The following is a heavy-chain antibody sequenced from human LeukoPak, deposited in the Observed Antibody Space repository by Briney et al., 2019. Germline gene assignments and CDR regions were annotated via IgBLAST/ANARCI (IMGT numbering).Heavy chain of an antibody. D-gene: IGHD7-27*01. V-gene: IGHV1-2*06. J-gene: IGHJ4*02. Sequence: GASVKVSCKTSGFTFTGHYMHWLRQAPGQGLEWMGRINANTGVTHYAVKFQGRVTITRDTSISTVYMDLSSLQSDDTAVYYCARDHNWGPDYWGQGTLVLVSS. CDR2: INANTGVT. CDR1: GFTFTGHY. CDR3: ARDHNWGPDY.